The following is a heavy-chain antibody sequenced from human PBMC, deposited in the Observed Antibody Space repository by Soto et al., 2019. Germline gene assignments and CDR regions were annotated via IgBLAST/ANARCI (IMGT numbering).Heavy chain of an antibody. D-gene: IGHD3-10*01. V-gene: IGHV4-39*07. J-gene: IGHJ3*02. CDR3: ARRRLQYITWVRGVKKGGDAFDI. CDR2: INHSGST. Sequence: SETLSLTCTVSGGSISSSSYYWGWIRQPPGKGLEWIGEINHSGSTNYNPSLKSRVTISVDTSKNQFSLKLSSVTAADTAVYYCARRRLQYITWVRGVKKGGDAFDIWGQGTMVTVSS. CDR1: GGSISSSSYY.